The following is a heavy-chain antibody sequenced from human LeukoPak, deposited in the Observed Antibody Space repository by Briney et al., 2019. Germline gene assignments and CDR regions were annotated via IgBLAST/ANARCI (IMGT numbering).Heavy chain of an antibody. J-gene: IGHJ3*01. D-gene: IGHD1-14*01. V-gene: IGHV3-74*01. Sequence: GGSLRLSCTASGFTLTNNWMHWVRQVPGKGLEWVSRVNTYGTNANYADSVRGRFTISRDNAKNTLYLQMDSLRAEDSAIYYCAREFSPEDAFDLWGQGTRVTVSS. CDR1: GFTLTNNW. CDR2: VNTYGTNA. CDR3: AREFSPEDAFDL.